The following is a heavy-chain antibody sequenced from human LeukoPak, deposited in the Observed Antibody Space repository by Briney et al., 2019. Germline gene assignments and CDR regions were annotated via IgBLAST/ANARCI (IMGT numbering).Heavy chain of an antibody. Sequence: PGGSLRLSCAASGFTFSSNATNWVRQAPGKGLEWVSGITGSGDSTYYADSVKGRFTISRDNSKNTVYLQMNSLRVEDTAVYHCGKERYGSSSVVDYWGHGTLVTVSS. V-gene: IGHV3-23*01. J-gene: IGHJ4*01. CDR1: GFTFSSNA. CDR2: ITGSGDST. CDR3: GKERYGSSSVVDY. D-gene: IGHD6-6*01.